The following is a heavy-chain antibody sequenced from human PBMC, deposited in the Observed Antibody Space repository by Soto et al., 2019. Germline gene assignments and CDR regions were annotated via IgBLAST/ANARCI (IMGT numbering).Heavy chain of an antibody. CDR2: ISPGSRYP. CDR3: VRGGGGGLFDP. Sequence: PGGSLRLSCAGSGFTFGDSYMSWIRQAPGKGLEWLSYISPGSRYPAYADSVKGRFTISRDNARRSLVLQMTSLTAEDTAMYYCVRGGGGGLFDPWGQGTMVTVSS. J-gene: IGHJ5*02. D-gene: IGHD2-15*01. CDR1: GFTFGDSY. V-gene: IGHV3-11*06.